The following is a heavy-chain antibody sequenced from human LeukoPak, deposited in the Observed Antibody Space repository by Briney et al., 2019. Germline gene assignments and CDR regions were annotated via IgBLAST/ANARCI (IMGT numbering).Heavy chain of an antibody. J-gene: IGHJ3*02. D-gene: IGHD3-16*01. V-gene: IGHV3-11*01. CDR1: GFTFSDYY. CDR3: ARSGIIHAFDI. Sequence: GGSLRLSCAASGFTFSDYYMSWIRQAPGKGLEWDSYISSSGSTIYDADSVKGRFTISRDNAKNSLYLQMNSLRAEDTAVYYCARSGIIHAFDIWGQGTMVTVSS. CDR2: ISSSGSTI.